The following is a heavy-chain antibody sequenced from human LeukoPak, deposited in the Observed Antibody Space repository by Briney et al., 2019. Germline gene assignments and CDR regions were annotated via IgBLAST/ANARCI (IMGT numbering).Heavy chain of an antibody. CDR2: ISANGGST. CDR3: AKDQARSSWYYFDY. Sequence: GGSLRLSCAASGFTFSNYAMSWVRQAPGKGLEWVSAISANGGSTKSADSVKGRFIVSRDNSKNTLYLQMNSLGADDTAVYYCAKDQARSSWYYFDYWGQGTLVTVSS. CDR1: GFTFSNYA. D-gene: IGHD6-13*01. J-gene: IGHJ4*02. V-gene: IGHV3-23*01.